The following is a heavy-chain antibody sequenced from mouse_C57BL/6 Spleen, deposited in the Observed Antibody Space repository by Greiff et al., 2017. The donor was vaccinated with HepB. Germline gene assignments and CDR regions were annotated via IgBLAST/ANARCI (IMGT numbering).Heavy chain of an antibody. CDR2: INPSSGYT. V-gene: IGHV1-4*01. CDR3: ARLTTVVAYYFDY. D-gene: IGHD1-1*01. Sequence: VKLQESGAELARPGASVKMSCKASGYTFTSYTMHWVKQRPGQGLEWIGYINPSSGYTKYNQKFKDKATLTADKSSSTAYMQLSSLTSEDSAVYYCARLTTVVAYYFDYWGQGTTLTVSS. CDR1: GYTFTSYT. J-gene: IGHJ2*01.